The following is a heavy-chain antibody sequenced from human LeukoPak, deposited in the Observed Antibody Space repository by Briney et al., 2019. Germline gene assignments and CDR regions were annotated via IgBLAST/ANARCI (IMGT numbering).Heavy chain of an antibody. CDR3: ARHDYVDSDWFDP. CDR1: GGSISSSSYD. CDR2: IYYSGST. Sequence: SETLSLTCTVSGGSISSSSYDWGWIRQPPGKGLEWIGSIYYSGSTYYNPSLKSRVTISVDTSKNQFSLKLNSVTAADTAVYYCARHDYVDSDWFDPWGQGTLVTVSS. J-gene: IGHJ5*02. V-gene: IGHV4-39*01. D-gene: IGHD4-17*01.